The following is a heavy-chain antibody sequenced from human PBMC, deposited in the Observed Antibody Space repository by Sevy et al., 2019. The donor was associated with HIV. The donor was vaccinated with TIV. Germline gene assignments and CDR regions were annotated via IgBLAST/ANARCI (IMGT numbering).Heavy chain of an antibody. D-gene: IGHD3-22*01. J-gene: IGHJ4*02. CDR2: IWYDRSNK. V-gene: IGHV3-33*01. Sequence: GGSLRLSCAASGFTFSSYGMHWVRQAPGKGLEWVALIWYDRSNKYYADSVKGRFTISRDNSKNTLYLQMYSLGAEDTAVYYCVSGAYYYESRTENFDYWGQGTLVTVSS. CDR1: GFTFSSYG. CDR3: VSGAYYYESRTENFDY.